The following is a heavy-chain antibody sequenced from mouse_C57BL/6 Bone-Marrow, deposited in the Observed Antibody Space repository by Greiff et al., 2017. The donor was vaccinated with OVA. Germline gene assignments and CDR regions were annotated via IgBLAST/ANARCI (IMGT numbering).Heavy chain of an antibody. CDR1: GYTFTSYW. CDR3: TRAPTSGSSYDWYFDV. Sequence: EVQRVESGTVLARPGASVKMSCKTSGYTFTSYWMHWVKQRPGQGLEWIGAIYPGNSDTSYNQKFKGKAKLTAVTSASTAYMELSSLTNEDSAVYYCTRAPTSGSSYDWYFDVWGTGTTVTVSS. CDR2: IYPGNSDT. J-gene: IGHJ1*03. V-gene: IGHV1-5*01. D-gene: IGHD1-1*01.